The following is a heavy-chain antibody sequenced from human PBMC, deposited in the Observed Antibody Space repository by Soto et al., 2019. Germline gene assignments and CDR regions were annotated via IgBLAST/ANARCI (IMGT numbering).Heavy chain of an antibody. V-gene: IGHV5-51*01. CDR2: IYPGDSDT. Sequence: GESLKISCEGSGYSFSSDWIGWVRQMPGKGLAWIGIIYPGDSDTRYSPSFQGQVTIAADKSINTAYLQWRSLKASDTAMYFCARLYSSGLYYFDFWGQGTLVTVSS. CDR1: GYSFSSDW. D-gene: IGHD6-19*01. J-gene: IGHJ4*02. CDR3: ARLYSSGLYYFDF.